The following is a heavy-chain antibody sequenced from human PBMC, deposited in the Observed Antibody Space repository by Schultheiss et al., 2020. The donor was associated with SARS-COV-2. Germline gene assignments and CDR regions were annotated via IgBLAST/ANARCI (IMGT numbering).Heavy chain of an antibody. CDR2: INHSGST. J-gene: IGHJ1*01. CDR1: GFTFSSYW. D-gene: IGHD3-22*01. V-gene: IGHV4-34*01. Sequence: GSLRLSCAASGFTFSSYWMSWVRQAPGKGLEWIGEINHSGSTNYNPSLKSRVTISVDTSKNQFSLKLSSVTAADTAVYYCARGRRRWGSGYAEYFQHWGQGTLVTVSS. CDR3: ARGRRRWGSGYAEYFQH.